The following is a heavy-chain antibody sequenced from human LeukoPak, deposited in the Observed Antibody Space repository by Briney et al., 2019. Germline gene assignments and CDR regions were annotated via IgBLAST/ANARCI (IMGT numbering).Heavy chain of an antibody. CDR2: IIPIFGTT. CDR1: GYAFTAYY. Sequence: ASVKVSCKASGYAFTAYYIHWVRQAPGQGLEWMGGIIPIFGTTNYAQKIQGRVTITADESTSTAYMELSSLRSEDTAVYHCSRDRYSSSSYAYYAMDVWGQGTTVTVSS. D-gene: IGHD6-6*01. CDR3: SRDRYSSSSYAYYAMDV. V-gene: IGHV1-69*13. J-gene: IGHJ6*02.